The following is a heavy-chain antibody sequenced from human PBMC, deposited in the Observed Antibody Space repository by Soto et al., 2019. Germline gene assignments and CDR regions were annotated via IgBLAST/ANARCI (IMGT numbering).Heavy chain of an antibody. J-gene: IGHJ5*02. CDR2: MNPNSGNT. CDR3: ARSRSKVTMVRGVIIIGWFDP. V-gene: IGHV1-8*01. CDR1: GYTFTSYD. D-gene: IGHD3-10*01. Sequence: ASVKVSCKASGYTFTSYDINWVRQATGQGLEWMGWMNPNSGNTGYAQKFQGRVNMTRNTSISTAYMELSSLRSEDTAVYYCARSRSKVTMVRGVIIIGWFDPWGQGTLVTVSS.